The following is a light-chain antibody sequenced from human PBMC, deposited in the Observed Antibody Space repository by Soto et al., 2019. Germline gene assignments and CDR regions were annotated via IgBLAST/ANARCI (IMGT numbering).Light chain of an antibody. CDR1: QSVGSY. CDR3: QQRSYWLS. CDR2: DAS. J-gene: IGKJ4*01. V-gene: IGKV3-11*01. Sequence: EIVLTQSPATLSLSPGERATLSCRASQSVGSYLAWYQQKPGQAPRLLIYDASNRAAGIPARFSGSGSGTDFTLTISSLETEDFAVYFCQQRSYWLSFGGGTKVEI.